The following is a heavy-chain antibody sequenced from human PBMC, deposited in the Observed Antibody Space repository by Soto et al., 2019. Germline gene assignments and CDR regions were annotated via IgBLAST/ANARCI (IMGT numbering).Heavy chain of an antibody. V-gene: IGHV3-9*01. J-gene: IGHJ6*02. CDR2: ISWNSGTI. Sequence: EVQLVESGGGLVQPGRSLRLSCAASGFTFDDYAMHWVRQAPGKGLEWVSGISWNSGTIGYADSVKGRFTISRDNAKNSMYLQMNRLRAEDTALYSCAKDSTLGGWGGMDVWGQGTTVTVSS. D-gene: IGHD3-16*01. CDR1: GFTFDDYA. CDR3: AKDSTLGGWGGMDV.